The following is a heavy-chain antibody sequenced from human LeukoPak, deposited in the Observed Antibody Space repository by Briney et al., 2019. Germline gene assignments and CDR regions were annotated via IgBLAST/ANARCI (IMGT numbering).Heavy chain of an antibody. CDR2: IFDAGRT. CDR3: AGATKWLALDF. Sequence: PGGSRRLSCAASGFTVGGTYMSWVRQAAGKGWQWGSTIFDAGRTTYADSVQGRFTISRDSYMNTLFLQMNSLRADDTAVYYCAGATKWLALDFWGQGILVTVSS. D-gene: IGHD6-19*01. CDR1: GFTVGGTY. J-gene: IGHJ4*02. V-gene: IGHV3-53*01.